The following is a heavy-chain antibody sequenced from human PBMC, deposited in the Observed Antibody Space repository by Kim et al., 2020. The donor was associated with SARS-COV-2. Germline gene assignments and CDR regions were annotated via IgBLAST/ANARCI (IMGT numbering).Heavy chain of an antibody. D-gene: IGHD1-20*01. CDR1: GFTFSNYY. CDR3: VRYPISGIDY. J-gene: IGHJ4*02. Sequence: GGSLRLSCTASGFTFSNYYMHWVRQAPGKGLEWVSRIYSDGSSTIYADSVKGRFTISRDNAKNTLYLQMNSLRVEDTAVYYCVRYPISGIDYWGQGTLVTVSS. V-gene: IGHV3-74*01. CDR2: IYSDGSST.